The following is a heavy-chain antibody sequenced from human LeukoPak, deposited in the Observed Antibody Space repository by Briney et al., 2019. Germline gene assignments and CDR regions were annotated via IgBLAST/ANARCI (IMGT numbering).Heavy chain of an antibody. D-gene: IGHD6-13*01. CDR2: IYYSGST. CDR3: ASYGSPHFQH. CDR1: GGSISSSSYY. Sequence: SETLSLTCTVSGGSISSSSYYWGWIRQPPGKGLEWIGSIYYSGSTYYNPSLKSRVTISVDTSKNQFSLKLSSVTAADTAVYYCASYGSPHFQHWGQGTLVTVSS. J-gene: IGHJ1*01. V-gene: IGHV4-39*07.